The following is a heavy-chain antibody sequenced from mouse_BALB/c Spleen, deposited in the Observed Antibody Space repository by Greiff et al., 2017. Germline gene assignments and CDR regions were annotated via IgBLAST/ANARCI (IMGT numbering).Heavy chain of an antibody. J-gene: IGHJ3*01. CDR2: IRNKANGYTT. CDR1: GFTFTDYY. CDR3: ARPSTGNWFAY. V-gene: IGHV7-3*02. Sequence: DVKLVESGGGLVQPGGSLRLSCATSGFTFTDYYMSWVRQPPGKALEWLGFIRNKANGYTTEYSASVKGRFTISRDNSQSILYLQMNTLRAEDSATYYCARPSTGNWFAYWGQGTLVTVSA. D-gene: IGHD4-1*02.